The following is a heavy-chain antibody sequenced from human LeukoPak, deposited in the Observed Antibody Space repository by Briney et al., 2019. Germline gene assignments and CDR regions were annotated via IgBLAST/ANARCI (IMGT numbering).Heavy chain of an antibody. V-gene: IGHV3-11*04. CDR2: ISSSGSTI. Sequence: LSLTCTVSGGSISSSSYYWGWIRQAPGKGLEWVSYISSSGSTIYYADSVKGRFTISRDNAKNSLYLQMNSLRAEDTAVYYCARDTDEGYWGQGTLVTVSS. CDR3: ARDTDEGY. CDR1: GGSISSSSYY. J-gene: IGHJ4*02.